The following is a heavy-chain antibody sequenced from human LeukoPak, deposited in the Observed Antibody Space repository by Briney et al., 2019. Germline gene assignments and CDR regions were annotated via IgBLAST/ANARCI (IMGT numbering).Heavy chain of an antibody. D-gene: IGHD1-26*01. CDR3: ARRIVGSTSVDYFDY. CDR1: EFSVGSNY. CDR2: IYSGGST. J-gene: IGHJ4*02. V-gene: IGHV3-66*04. Sequence: GGSLRLSCAASEFSVGSNYMTWVRQAPGKGLEWVSLIYSGGSTYYADSVKGRFTISRDNSKNTLYLQMNSLRAEDTAVYYCARRIVGSTSVDYFDYWGQGTLVTVSS.